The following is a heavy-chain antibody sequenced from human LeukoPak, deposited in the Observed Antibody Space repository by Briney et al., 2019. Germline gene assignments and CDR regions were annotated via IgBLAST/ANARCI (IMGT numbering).Heavy chain of an antibody. CDR3: ALGPGVRFDP. Sequence: PSETLSPTCTVSGGSISSYYWSWIRQPPGKGLEWIGYIYYSGSTNYNPSLKSRVTISVDTSKNQFSLKLSSVTAADTAVYYCALGPGVRFDPWGQGTLVTVSS. J-gene: IGHJ5*02. CDR1: GGSISSYY. D-gene: IGHD3-16*01. V-gene: IGHV4-59*01. CDR2: IYYSGST.